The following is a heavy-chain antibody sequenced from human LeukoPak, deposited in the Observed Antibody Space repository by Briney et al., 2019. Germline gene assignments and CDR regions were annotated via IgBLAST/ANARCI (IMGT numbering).Heavy chain of an antibody. D-gene: IGHD6-19*01. Sequence: ASVKVSCKASGYTFTGYYMHWVRQAPGQGLEWMGWINPNSGGTNYAQKFQGWVTMTRDTSISTAYMELSRLRSDDTAVYYCARDGAGTTSKPALLPAADYYYYGMDVWGQGTTVTVSS. CDR3: ARDGAGTTSKPALLPAADYYYYGMDV. J-gene: IGHJ6*02. V-gene: IGHV1-2*04. CDR2: INPNSGGT. CDR1: GYTFTGYY.